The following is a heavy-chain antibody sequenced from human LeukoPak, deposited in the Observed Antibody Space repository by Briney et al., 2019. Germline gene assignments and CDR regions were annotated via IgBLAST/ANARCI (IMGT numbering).Heavy chain of an antibody. CDR2: INPNSGGT. CDR1: GYTFTGYY. J-gene: IGHJ4*02. V-gene: IGHV1-2*02. D-gene: IGHD2-2*01. Sequence: ASVKVSCKASGYTFTGYYMHWVRQAPGQGLEWMGWINPNSGGTNYAQKFQGRVTMTRDTSISTAYMELSRLRSDDTAVYYCAREEGSTSCYRYWGQGTLVTVSS. CDR3: AREEGSTSCYRY.